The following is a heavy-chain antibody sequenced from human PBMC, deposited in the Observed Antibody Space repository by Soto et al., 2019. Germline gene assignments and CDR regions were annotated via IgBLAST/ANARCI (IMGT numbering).Heavy chain of an antibody. Sequence: EVQLVESGGGLVQPGGSLRLSCAASGFTFSSFEMNWVRQAPGKGLEWVSYISSSGTTIYYADSVKGRFTISRDNAKNSLYLQMTSLRAEDTAVYYCARGHYPFDYWGQGILVTVSS. J-gene: IGHJ4*02. D-gene: IGHD1-26*01. V-gene: IGHV3-48*03. CDR1: GFTFSSFE. CDR2: ISSSGTTI. CDR3: ARGHYPFDY.